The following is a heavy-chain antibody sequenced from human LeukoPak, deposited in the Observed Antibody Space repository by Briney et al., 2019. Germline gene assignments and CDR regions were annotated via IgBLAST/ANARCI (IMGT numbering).Heavy chain of an antibody. CDR1: GYSFTNYW. CDR3: ARSRAETVPVWGSYRHHDAFDI. Sequence: GESLKISCKGSGYSFTNYWIGWVRQMPGKGLEWMGIIYLGDSDTTYKPSFQGQVTISADKSISTPYLQWSSLKASDTAMYYCARSRAETVPVWGSYRHHDAFDIWGQGTMVTVSS. D-gene: IGHD3-16*02. CDR2: IYLGDSDT. V-gene: IGHV5-51*01. J-gene: IGHJ3*02.